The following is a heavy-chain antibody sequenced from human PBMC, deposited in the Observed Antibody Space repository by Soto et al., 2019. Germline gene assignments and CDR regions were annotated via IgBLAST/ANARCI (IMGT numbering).Heavy chain of an antibody. V-gene: IGHV2-26*01. Sequence: LGWLAHIFSNDEKSYRTSLKSRLTISEDTSKSQVVLTMTNVDPVDTATYYCARILFGRSVAGGYFYMDVWGKGTTVTVSS. CDR2: IFSNDEK. CDR3: ARILFGRSVAGGYFYMDV. D-gene: IGHD6-19*01. J-gene: IGHJ6*03.